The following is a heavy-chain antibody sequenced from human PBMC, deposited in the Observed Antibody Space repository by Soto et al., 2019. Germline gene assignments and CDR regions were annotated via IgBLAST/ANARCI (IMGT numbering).Heavy chain of an antibody. CDR2: ISSSSSYI. D-gene: IGHD2-15*01. CDR1: GFTFSTDS. J-gene: IGHJ6*02. Sequence: PXGSLGPSCAASGFTFSTDSINGVRHAPGKGLEWVSSISSSSSYIYYADSVKGRFTISRDNAKDSLYLQMNSLRAEDTAVYYCARAYCSGGSCYPYYYGMDVWGQGTTVTVSS. V-gene: IGHV3-21*01. CDR3: ARAYCSGGSCYPYYYGMDV.